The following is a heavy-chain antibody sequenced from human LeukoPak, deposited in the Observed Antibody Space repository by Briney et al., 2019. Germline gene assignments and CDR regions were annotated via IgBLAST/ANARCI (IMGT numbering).Heavy chain of an antibody. Sequence: GGSLRLSCTASGLIFRTYALSWVRQAPGKRLEWVSGIRDNDFSTYYADSVKGRFTISRDNSRNTVYLQMNSLRAEDTAVYYCARSSGNYWAAPFDYWGQGTLVTVSS. D-gene: IGHD1-26*01. J-gene: IGHJ4*02. CDR2: IRDNDFST. CDR1: GLIFRTYA. CDR3: ARSSGNYWAAPFDY. V-gene: IGHV3-23*01.